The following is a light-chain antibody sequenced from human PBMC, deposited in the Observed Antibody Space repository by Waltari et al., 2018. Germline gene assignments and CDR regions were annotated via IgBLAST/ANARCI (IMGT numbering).Light chain of an antibody. CDR2: GAS. V-gene: IGKV3-20*01. CDR1: ESGSRA. CDR3: QHYLRLPVT. Sequence: EIVLTQSPGTLSLSVGERATVACRASESGSRALAWYQQKPGQAPRLLIYGASTRATGIPDRCSGSGSGTDFSLTISRLEPDDFAVYYCQHYLRLPVTFGQGTTVEI. J-gene: IGKJ1*01.